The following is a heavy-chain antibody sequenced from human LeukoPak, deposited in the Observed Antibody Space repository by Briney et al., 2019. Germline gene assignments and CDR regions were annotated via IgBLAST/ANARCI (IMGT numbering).Heavy chain of an antibody. Sequence: SETLSLTCAVSGGSISSSNWWSWVRQPPGKGLEWIGEIFHSGSTNYNPSLKSRVTISVDKSKNQFSLKLTSVTAADTAVYYCARGFHQNSGFFDYWGQGTLVTVSS. D-gene: IGHD1-26*01. CDR2: IFHSGST. J-gene: IGHJ4*02. CDR1: GGSISSSNW. CDR3: ARGFHQNSGFFDY. V-gene: IGHV4-4*02.